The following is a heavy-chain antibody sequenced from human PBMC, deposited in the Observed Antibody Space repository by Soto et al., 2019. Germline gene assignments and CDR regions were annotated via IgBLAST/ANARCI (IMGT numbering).Heavy chain of an antibody. CDR1: DGSISNFY. D-gene: IGHD1-1*01. CDR3: ARGIQPPTLSPWDV. CDR2: ISSSGNT. Sequence: ASETLSLTCTVSDGSISNFYWSWIRQPPGKGLEWIGYISSSGNTNYNPSLKSRVSISVDTSKNQFSLNLTSVTAADTAVYYCARGIQPPTLSPWDVWGPGTSVTVSS. J-gene: IGHJ6*01. V-gene: IGHV4-59*01.